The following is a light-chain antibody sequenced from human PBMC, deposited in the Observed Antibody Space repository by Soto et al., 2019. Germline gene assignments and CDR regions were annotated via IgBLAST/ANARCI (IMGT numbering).Light chain of an antibody. Sequence: QSALTQPASVSGSPGQSITISCTGTSSDVGRYNYVSWYQQHPGKAPKLMIYDVSNRPSGVSSRFSGSKSGNTASLTISGLRAEDEADYYCSSYSSSNTPYLFGTGTKVTVL. CDR1: SSDVGRYNY. CDR2: DVS. V-gene: IGLV2-14*03. CDR3: SSYSSSNTPYL. J-gene: IGLJ1*01.